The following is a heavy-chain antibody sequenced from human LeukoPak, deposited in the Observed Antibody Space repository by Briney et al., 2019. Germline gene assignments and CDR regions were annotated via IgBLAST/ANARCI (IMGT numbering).Heavy chain of an antibody. J-gene: IGHJ4*02. CDR2: INSDGSST. CDR1: GFTFSGYW. Sequence: PGGSLRLSCAASGFTFSGYWMHWVRQAPGKGLVWVSRINSDGSSTSYADSVKGRFTISRDNAKNTLYLQMNSLRAEDTAVYYCARAYQLLWPSDYWGQGTLVTVSS. D-gene: IGHD2-2*01. V-gene: IGHV3-74*01. CDR3: ARAYQLLWPSDY.